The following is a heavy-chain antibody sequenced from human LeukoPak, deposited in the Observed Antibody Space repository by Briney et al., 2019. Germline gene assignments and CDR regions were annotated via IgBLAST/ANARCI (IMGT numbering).Heavy chain of an antibody. V-gene: IGHV1-24*01. CDR3: ATLDLPPSTAAVAS. J-gene: IGHJ5*01. CDR2: FVLEDGER. D-gene: IGHD6-13*01. CDR1: GYSLSDLS. Sequence: APVKVSCKVSGYSLSDLSMHWVRQGPGKGLEWMGGFVLEDGERIYAQKFRGRVRVTEDTSTDTAYMELSSLRSEDTAVYYCATLDLPPSTAAVASWGQGTLVTVSS.